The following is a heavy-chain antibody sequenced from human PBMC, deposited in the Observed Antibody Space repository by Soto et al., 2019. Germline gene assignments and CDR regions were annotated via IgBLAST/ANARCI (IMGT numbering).Heavy chain of an antibody. D-gene: IGHD6-19*01. CDR3: AKTGEQWLHEAYGMDV. CDR1: GFTFSTYA. V-gene: IGHV3-23*01. J-gene: IGHJ6*02. CDR2: VSASGLNT. Sequence: GGSLRLSCAASGFTFSTYAMAWVRQAPGKGLEWVSGVSASGLNTDYADPVKGRFYISRDNSKNTVSLHMNSLRAEDTALYYCAKTGEQWLHEAYGMDVWGQGTTVTVSS.